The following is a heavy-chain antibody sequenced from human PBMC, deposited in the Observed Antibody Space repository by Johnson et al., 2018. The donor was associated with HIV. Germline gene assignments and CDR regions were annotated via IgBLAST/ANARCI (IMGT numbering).Heavy chain of an antibody. D-gene: IGHD1-26*01. CDR2: INWNGANK. CDR1: GFTFDDYG. CDR3: EKDLGDAVGTTHDAFDI. J-gene: IGHJ3*02. Sequence: VQLVESGGGLVKPGGSLRLSCAASGFTFDDYGMSWVRQAPGKGLEWVSGINWNGANKYYADSVKGRFTISRDNSKNTLYLQMHSLRAEDTAVYYCEKDLGDAVGTTHDAFDIWGQGTTVTVSS. V-gene: IGHV3-20*04.